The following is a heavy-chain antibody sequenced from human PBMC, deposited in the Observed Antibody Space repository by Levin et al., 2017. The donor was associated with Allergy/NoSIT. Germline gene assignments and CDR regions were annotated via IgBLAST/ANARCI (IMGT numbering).Heavy chain of an antibody. Sequence: ASVKVSCKASGGTFSSYAISWVRQAPGQGLEWMGGIIPIFGTANYAQKFQGRVTITADKSTSTAYMELSSLRSEDTAVYYCAIYGTGTRYYYYGMDVWGQGTTVTVSS. D-gene: IGHD1-7*01. CDR3: AIYGTGTRYYYYGMDV. CDR1: GGTFSSYA. V-gene: IGHV1-69*06. CDR2: IIPIFGTA. J-gene: IGHJ6*02.